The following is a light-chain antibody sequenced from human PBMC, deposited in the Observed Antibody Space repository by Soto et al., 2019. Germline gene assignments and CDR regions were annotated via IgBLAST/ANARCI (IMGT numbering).Light chain of an antibody. CDR3: CSYAGSSTYV. J-gene: IGLJ1*01. CDR2: EDT. V-gene: IGLV2-23*01. Sequence: QSVLTQPASVSGSPGQSITIACTGTSRDVGIYNLVSWYQLHPGKVPKLIIYEDTKRPSGISSRFSGSESGITAFLTISGLQAEDEADYYCCSYAGSSTYVFGTRTKGTVL. CDR1: SRDVGIYNL.